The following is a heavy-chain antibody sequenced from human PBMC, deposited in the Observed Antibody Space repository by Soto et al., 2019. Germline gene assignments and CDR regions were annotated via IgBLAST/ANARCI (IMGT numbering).Heavy chain of an antibody. D-gene: IGHD1-7*01. CDR3: AREYNWNSIYYGMDV. CDR1: GGTFSSYA. Sequence: QVQLVQSGAEVKKPGSSVKVSCKASGGTFSSYAISWVRQAPGQGLEWMGGIIPIFGTPNYAQKFQGRVTITAGKSTSTVYMELSSLRSEDTAVFYCAREYNWNSIYYGMDVWGQGTTVTVSS. J-gene: IGHJ6*02. V-gene: IGHV1-69*06. CDR2: IIPIFGTP.